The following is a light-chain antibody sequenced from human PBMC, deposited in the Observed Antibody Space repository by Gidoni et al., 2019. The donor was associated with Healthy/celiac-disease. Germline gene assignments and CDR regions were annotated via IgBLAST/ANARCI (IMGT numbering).Light chain of an antibody. V-gene: IGKV1-39*01. CDR1: QSISSY. Sequence: DIQMTQCPSSLSASVGDRVTITCRASQSISSYLNWYQQKPVKAPTLLLYAASSLQSAVPSRFSGSGSWTDFTLPISSLQPADFATYYCRQRYSTPRTFGPGTKVEIK. CDR2: AAS. CDR3: RQRYSTPRT. J-gene: IGKJ1*01.